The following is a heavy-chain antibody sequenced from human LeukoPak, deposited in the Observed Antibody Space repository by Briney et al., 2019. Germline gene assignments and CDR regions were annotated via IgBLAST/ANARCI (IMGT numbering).Heavy chain of an antibody. J-gene: IGHJ4*02. CDR2: ISYDGSNK. D-gene: IGHD3-3*01. CDR1: GFTFSSYA. Sequence: GGSLRLSCAASGFTFSSYAMHWVRQAPGKGLEWVAVISYDGSNKYYADSVKGRFTIPRDNSKNTLYLQMNSLRAEGTAVYYCARAPYYDFWSGYQQDYWGQGTLVTVSS. V-gene: IGHV3-30-3*01. CDR3: ARAPYYDFWSGYQQDY.